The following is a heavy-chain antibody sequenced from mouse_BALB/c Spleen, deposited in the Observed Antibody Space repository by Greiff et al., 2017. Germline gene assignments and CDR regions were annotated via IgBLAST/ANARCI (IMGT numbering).Heavy chain of an antibody. J-gene: IGHJ4*01. V-gene: IGHV5-6-3*01. CDR3: ARDRTMIKGMDY. D-gene: IGHD2-4*01. CDR1: GFTFSSYG. Sequence: VQLKESGGGLVQPGGSLKLSCAASGFTFSSYGMSWVRQTPDKRLELVATINSNGGSTYYPDSVKGRFTISRDNAKNTLYLQMSSLKSEDTAMYYCARDRTMIKGMDYWGQGTSVTVSS. CDR2: INSNGGST.